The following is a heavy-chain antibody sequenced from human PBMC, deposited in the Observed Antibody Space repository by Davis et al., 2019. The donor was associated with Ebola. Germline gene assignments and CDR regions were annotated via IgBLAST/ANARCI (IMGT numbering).Heavy chain of an antibody. V-gene: IGHV3-23*01. D-gene: IGHD3-3*01. Sequence: GESLKISCAASGFTFSSYAMSWVRQAPGKGLEWVSAISGSGGSPYYADSVKGRFTISRDNAKNSLYLQMNSLRAEDTAVYYCARPQGRFLEWLLYYGMDVWGQGTTVTVSS. CDR1: GFTFSSYA. CDR3: ARPQGRFLEWLLYYGMDV. CDR2: ISGSGGSP. J-gene: IGHJ6*02.